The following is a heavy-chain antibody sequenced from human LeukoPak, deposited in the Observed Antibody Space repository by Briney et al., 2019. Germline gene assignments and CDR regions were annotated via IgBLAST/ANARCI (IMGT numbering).Heavy chain of an antibody. Sequence: PSQTLSLTCTVSGGSASSGSYYWSWIRQPAGKGLEWIGRIYTSGSTNYNPSLKSRVTISLDTSKNQFSLNLSSVTAADTAVYYCARGVSTTWGQGTLVTVSS. CDR1: GGSASSGSYY. CDR3: ARGVSTT. D-gene: IGHD3-10*01. V-gene: IGHV4-61*02. J-gene: IGHJ5*02. CDR2: IYTSGST.